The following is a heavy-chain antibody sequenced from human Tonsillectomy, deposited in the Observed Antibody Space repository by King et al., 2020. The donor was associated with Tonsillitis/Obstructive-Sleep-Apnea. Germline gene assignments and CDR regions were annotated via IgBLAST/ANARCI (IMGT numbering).Heavy chain of an antibody. J-gene: IGHJ4*02. CDR3: TTGHTARSGGYSY. CDR1: GFTFSNAW. CDR2: IKSKTDGGTT. Sequence: VQLVESGGGLVKPGGSLRLSCAASGFTFSNAWMSWVRQAPGKGLEWVGRIKSKTDGGTTDYAAPVKGRFTIPRDDSKSTLYLQMNSLKTEDTAVYYCTTGHTARSGGYSYWGQGTLVTVSS. V-gene: IGHV3-15*01. D-gene: IGHD1-26*01.